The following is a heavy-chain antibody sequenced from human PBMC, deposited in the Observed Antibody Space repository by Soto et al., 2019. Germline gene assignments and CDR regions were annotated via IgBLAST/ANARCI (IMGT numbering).Heavy chain of an antibody. CDR3: AGGPIAAPHY. Sequence: SETLSLTCTVSGGSISSSDYYWGWVRQPPGKGLEWIGTIYYSGSTYYNPSLKSRVTISVDTSKNQFSLKLSSVTAADTAVFYCAGGPIAAPHYWGQGTLVTVSS. CDR1: GGSISSSDYY. J-gene: IGHJ4*02. CDR2: IYYSGST. D-gene: IGHD6-6*01. V-gene: IGHV4-39*01.